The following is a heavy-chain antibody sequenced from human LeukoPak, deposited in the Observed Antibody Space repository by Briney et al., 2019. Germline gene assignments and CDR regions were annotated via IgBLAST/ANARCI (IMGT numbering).Heavy chain of an antibody. CDR2: VYYSGST. V-gene: IGHV4-61*01. CDR3: ARHEDTALVVSPFDY. J-gene: IGHJ4*02. CDR1: GYSISSGYY. D-gene: IGHD5-18*01. Sequence: SETLSLTCTVSGYSISSGYYWSWIRPPPGKGLEWIGYVYYSGSTNSNPSLKSRVIISVDTSKNQFSLKLSSVTAADTAVYYCARHEDTALVVSPFDYWGQGTLVTVSS.